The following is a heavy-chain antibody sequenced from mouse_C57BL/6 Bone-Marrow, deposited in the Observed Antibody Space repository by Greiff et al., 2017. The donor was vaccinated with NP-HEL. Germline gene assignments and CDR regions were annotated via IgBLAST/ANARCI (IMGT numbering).Heavy chain of an antibody. J-gene: IGHJ3*01. D-gene: IGHD4-1*01. CDR1: GFTFSSYA. CDR2: ISDGGSYT. Sequence: EVQRVESGGGLVKPGGSLKLSCAASGFTFSSYAMSWVRQTPEKRLEWVATISDGGSYTYYPDNVKGRFTISRDNAKNNLYLQMSHLKSEDTAMYYCAREGLGLSWFAYWGQGTLVTVSA. V-gene: IGHV5-4*01. CDR3: AREGLGLSWFAY.